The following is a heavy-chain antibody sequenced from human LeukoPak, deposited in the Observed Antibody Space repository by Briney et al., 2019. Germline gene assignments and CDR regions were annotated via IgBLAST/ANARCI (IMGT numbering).Heavy chain of an antibody. CDR3: ARSLLWPTGTFEI. D-gene: IGHD1-1*01. J-gene: IGHJ3*02. CDR1: GGSFSGYY. CDR2: INHSGST. V-gene: IGHV4-34*01. Sequence: SETLSLTCAVYGGSFSGYYWIWIRQPPGKGLEWIGEINHSGSTIYNPSLKSRVTISVDTSKNQFSLKLNSVTAADTAVYFCARSLLWPTGTFEIWGQGTMVTV.